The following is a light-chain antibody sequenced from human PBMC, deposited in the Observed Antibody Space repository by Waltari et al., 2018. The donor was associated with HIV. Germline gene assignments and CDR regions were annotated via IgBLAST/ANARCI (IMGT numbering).Light chain of an antibody. Sequence: QSALTQPASVSGSPGQSITLTCTGPRSDVGVYNYVSSYQQHPGKAPKLMIYEVTNRPSGVSNRFSGSKSGNTASLTISGLQAEDEADYYCNSYTISSTLGVFGGGTKLTVL. CDR2: EVT. J-gene: IGLJ3*02. V-gene: IGLV2-14*01. CDR3: NSYTISSTLGV. CDR1: RSDVGVYNY.